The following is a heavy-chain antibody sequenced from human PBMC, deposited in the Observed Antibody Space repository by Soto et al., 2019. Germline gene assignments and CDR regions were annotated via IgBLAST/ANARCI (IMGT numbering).Heavy chain of an antibody. J-gene: IGHJ6*02. CDR3: ARDRWNYVGYYYGMDV. D-gene: IGHD1-7*01. V-gene: IGHV4-31*03. CDR1: GGSISSGGYY. Sequence: QVQLQESGPGLVKPSQTLSLTCTVSGGSISSGGYYWSWIRQHPGKGLEGIGYIYYSGSTYYNPSLKSRVTISVDTSKNQFSLKLSSVTAADTAVYYCARDRWNYVGYYYGMDVWGQGTTVTVSS. CDR2: IYYSGST.